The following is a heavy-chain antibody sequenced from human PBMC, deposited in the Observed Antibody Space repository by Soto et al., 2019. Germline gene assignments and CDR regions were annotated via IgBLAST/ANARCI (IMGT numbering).Heavy chain of an antibody. CDR1: GYTFSNYG. CDR3: ARSHAANSHFDY. D-gene: IGHD6-25*01. V-gene: IGHV1-18*01. CDR2: TNGYNGNT. Sequence: QVQLVQSGAEVKKPGASVKLSCKASGYTFSNYGINWVRQAPGQGPEWRGWTNGYNGNTNYAQKGQGRVTMTTDTSTSTAYMELRSLRSDDTAVYYCARSHAANSHFDYWGQGTLVTVSA. J-gene: IGHJ4*02.